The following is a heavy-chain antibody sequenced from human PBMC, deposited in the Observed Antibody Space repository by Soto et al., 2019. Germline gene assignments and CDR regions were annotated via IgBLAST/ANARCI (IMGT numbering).Heavy chain of an antibody. CDR3: VKDVIGYCSAGNCFPDSYFDY. CDR2: ISWNSGTK. CDR1: GFTFDDYA. D-gene: IGHD2-15*01. Sequence: SLRLSCAASGFTFDDYAMHWVRQAPGKGLEWVSGISWNSGTKGYADSVEGRFTISRDNAKNSLYLQMSGLRAEDTAFYYCVKDVIGYCSAGNCFPDSYFDYWGQGALVTVSS. J-gene: IGHJ4*02. V-gene: IGHV3-9*01.